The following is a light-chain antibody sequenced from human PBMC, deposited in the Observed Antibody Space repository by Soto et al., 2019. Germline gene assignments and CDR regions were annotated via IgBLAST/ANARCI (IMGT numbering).Light chain of an antibody. Sequence: EIVLTQSPATLCLSPWERAILSCRASQSVHSYLACYQPKPGQAPRLLIYDTSNRATGIPARFSGSGFGTDFTLTISSLEPEDSAVYYCQQRSDWPWTVGQGTKLEIK. CDR3: QQRSDWPWT. CDR1: QSVHSY. CDR2: DTS. V-gene: IGKV3-11*01. J-gene: IGKJ1*01.